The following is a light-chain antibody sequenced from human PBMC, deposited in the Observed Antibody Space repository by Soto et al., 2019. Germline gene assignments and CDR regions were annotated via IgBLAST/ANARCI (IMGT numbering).Light chain of an antibody. CDR1: SSNLGAGYD. CDR2: GNR. Sequence: QSALTQPPSGSGAPGQRVTLSCTGNSSNLGAGYDVHWYQQLPGAAPKLVIFGNRNRPSGVPERFSGSKSGTSASLAITGLQAEDEPHYSCQAYDYSLTASVFGGGAKVTVL. J-gene: IGLJ3*02. CDR3: QAYDYSLTASV. V-gene: IGLV1-40*01.